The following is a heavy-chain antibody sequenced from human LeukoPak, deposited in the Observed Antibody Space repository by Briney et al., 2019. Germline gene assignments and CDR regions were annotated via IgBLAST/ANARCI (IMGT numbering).Heavy chain of an antibody. CDR2: IYYSGST. V-gene: IGHV4-30-4*01. Sequence: PSETLSLTCTVSGGSISSGDYYWSWIRQPPGKGLEWIGYIYYSGSTYYNPSLKSRVTISVDTSKNQFSLKLSSVTAADTAVYYCARGYPIYYYDSRAYEDAFDIWGQGTMVTVSS. CDR1: GGSISSGDYY. J-gene: IGHJ3*02. D-gene: IGHD3-22*01. CDR3: ARGYPIYYYDSRAYEDAFDI.